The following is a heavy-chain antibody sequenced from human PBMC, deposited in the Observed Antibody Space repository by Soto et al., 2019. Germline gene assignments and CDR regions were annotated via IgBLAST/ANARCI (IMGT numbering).Heavy chain of an antibody. CDR1: GFTFSSYS. CDR2: ISSSSSYI. Sequence: XGSLRLSCAASGFTFSSYSMNWVRQAPGKGLEWVSSISSSSSYIYYADSVKGRFTISRDNAKNSLYLQMNSLRAEDTAVYYCARDIEMAAAYWGQGTLVTVSS. V-gene: IGHV3-21*01. D-gene: IGHD6-19*01. J-gene: IGHJ1*01. CDR3: ARDIEMAAAY.